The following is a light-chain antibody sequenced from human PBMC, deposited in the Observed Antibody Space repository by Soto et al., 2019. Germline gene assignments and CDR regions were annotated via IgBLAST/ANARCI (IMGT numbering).Light chain of an antibody. CDR3: CSYAGSNTFAYV. V-gene: IGLV2-23*03. CDR2: EGN. Sequence: QSALTQPASVSGSPGQSITISCTGTSSDVGSYNLVSWYQQHPGKAPKLMIYEGNKRPSGVSNRFSASKSGNTASLTISGLPAEDEADYYCCSYAGSNTFAYVFGPGTKLTVL. CDR1: SSDVGSYNL. J-gene: IGLJ1*01.